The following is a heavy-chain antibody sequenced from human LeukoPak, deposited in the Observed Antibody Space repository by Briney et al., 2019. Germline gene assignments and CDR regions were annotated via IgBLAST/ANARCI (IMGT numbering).Heavy chain of an antibody. Sequence: PSETLSLTCTVSGVSISSSSYYWGWIRQPPGKGLEWIGSIYYSGSTYYNPSLKSRVTISVDTSKNQFSLKLSSVTAADTAVYYCASWASVAGFDYWGQGTLVTVSS. CDR1: GVSISSSSYY. V-gene: IGHV4-39*01. CDR3: ASWASVAGFDY. D-gene: IGHD6-19*01. J-gene: IGHJ4*02. CDR2: IYYSGST.